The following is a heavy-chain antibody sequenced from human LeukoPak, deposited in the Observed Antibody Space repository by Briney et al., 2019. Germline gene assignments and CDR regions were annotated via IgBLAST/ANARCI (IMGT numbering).Heavy chain of an antibody. CDR3: AKYTSGTSWAEDY. Sequence: GGSLRLSCAASGFTVSHNYMSWVRQAPGKGLEWVSAIGGSGGSTYYADSVKGRFTISRDNSKNTVYLQMNSLRAEDTAVYYCAKYTSGTSWAEDYWGQGTVVIVSS. V-gene: IGHV3-23*01. CDR1: GFTVSHNY. CDR2: IGGSGGST. D-gene: IGHD3-10*01. J-gene: IGHJ4*02.